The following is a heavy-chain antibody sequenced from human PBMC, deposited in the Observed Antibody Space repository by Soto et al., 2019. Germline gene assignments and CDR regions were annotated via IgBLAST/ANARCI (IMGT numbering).Heavy chain of an antibody. CDR3: ARALASPLMSWFDP. Sequence: ASVKVACKASGYTFTGYYMHWVRQAPGQGLEWMGWINPNSGGTNYAQKFQGRVTMTRDTSISTAYMELSRLRSDDTAVYYCARALASPLMSWFDPWGQGTLVTVSS. D-gene: IGHD2-8*01. CDR2: INPNSGGT. CDR1: GYTFTGYY. V-gene: IGHV1-2*02. J-gene: IGHJ5*02.